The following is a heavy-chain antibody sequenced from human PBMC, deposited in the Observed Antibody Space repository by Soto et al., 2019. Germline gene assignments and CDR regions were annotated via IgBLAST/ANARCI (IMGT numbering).Heavy chain of an antibody. V-gene: IGHV1-69*13. CDR1: GYTFTSYA. CDR3: ASSTYYDFWSGYYMGGYFDY. CDR2: IIPIFGTA. D-gene: IGHD3-3*01. J-gene: IGHJ4*02. Sequence: GASVKVSCKASGYTFTSYAISWVRQAPGQGLEWMGGIIPIFGTANYAQKFQGRVTITADESTSTAYMELSSLRSEDTAVYYCASSTYYDFWSGYYMGGYFDYWGQGTLVTVSS.